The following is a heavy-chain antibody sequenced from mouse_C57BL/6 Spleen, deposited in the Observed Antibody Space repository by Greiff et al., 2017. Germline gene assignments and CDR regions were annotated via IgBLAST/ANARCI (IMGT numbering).Heavy chain of an antibody. CDR3: ARFRYDYDYAMDY. D-gene: IGHD2-4*01. J-gene: IGHJ4*01. V-gene: IGHV1-53*01. CDR1: GYTFTSYW. Sequence: QMQLQQPGTELVKPGASVKLSCKASGYTFTSYWMHWVKQRPGQGLEWIGNINPSNGGTNYNEKFKSKATLTVDKSSSTAYMQLSSLTSEDSAVYYCARFRYDYDYAMDYWGQGTSVTVSS. CDR2: INPSNGGT.